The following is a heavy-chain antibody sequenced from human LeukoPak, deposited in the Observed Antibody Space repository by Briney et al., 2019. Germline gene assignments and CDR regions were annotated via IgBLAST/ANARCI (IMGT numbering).Heavy chain of an antibody. CDR2: INHSGST. Sequence: PSETLSLTCAVDGGSFSGYYWSWIRQPPGKGLEWIWEINHSGSTNYNPSLKSRVTISVDTSKNQFSLKLSSVTAADTAVYYCARGTAPSTLFDYWGQGTLVTVSS. J-gene: IGHJ4*02. CDR3: ARGTAPSTLFDY. CDR1: GGSFSGYY. D-gene: IGHD5-18*01. V-gene: IGHV4-34*01.